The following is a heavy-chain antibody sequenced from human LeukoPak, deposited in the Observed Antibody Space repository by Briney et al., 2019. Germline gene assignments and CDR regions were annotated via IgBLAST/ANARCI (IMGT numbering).Heavy chain of an antibody. CDR1: GFTFSSYA. Sequence: GGSLRLSCAASGFTFSSYAMSWVRQAPGKGLEWVSGMSGSGGSTYYADSVKGRFTISRDNSKNTLYLQMDTLRAEDTAVYYCAKDREYSYVYDAFDIWGQGTLVTVSS. V-gene: IGHV3-23*01. CDR2: MSGSGGST. CDR3: AKDREYSYVYDAFDI. D-gene: IGHD3-16*01. J-gene: IGHJ3*02.